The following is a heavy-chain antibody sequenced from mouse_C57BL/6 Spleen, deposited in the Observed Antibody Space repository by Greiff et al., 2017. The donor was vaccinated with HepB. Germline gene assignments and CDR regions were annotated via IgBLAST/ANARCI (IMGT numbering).Heavy chain of an antibody. CDR2: INPGSGGT. Sequence: VQLQQSGAELVRPGTSVKVSCKASGYAFTNYLIEWVKQRPGQGLEWIGVINPGSGGTNYNEKFQGKATLTADKSSSTAYMQLSSLTSEDSAVYFCARSRTTVVARLYYFDYWGQGTTLTVSS. V-gene: IGHV1-54*01. CDR1: GYAFTNYL. J-gene: IGHJ2*01. D-gene: IGHD1-1*01. CDR3: ARSRTTVVARLYYFDY.